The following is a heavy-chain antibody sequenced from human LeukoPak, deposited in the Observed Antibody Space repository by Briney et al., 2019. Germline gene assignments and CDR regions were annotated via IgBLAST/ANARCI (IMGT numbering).Heavy chain of an antibody. CDR2: IYYGGST. CDR3: ARERIAARPHNWFDP. D-gene: IGHD6-6*01. Sequence: PSETLSLTCTVSGGSVSSGSYYWSWIRQPPGKGLEWIGYIYYGGSTNYNPSLKSRVTISVDTSKNQFSLKLSSVTAADTAVYYCARERIAARPHNWFDPWGQGTLVTVSS. V-gene: IGHV4-61*01. J-gene: IGHJ5*02. CDR1: GGSVSSGSYY.